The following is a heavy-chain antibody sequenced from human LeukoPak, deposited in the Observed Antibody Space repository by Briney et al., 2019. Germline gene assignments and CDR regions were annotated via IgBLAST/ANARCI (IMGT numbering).Heavy chain of an antibody. Sequence: SETLSLTCTVSGGSISSGSYYWSWIRQPAGKGLEWIGRIYTSGSTNYNPSLKSRVTISVDTSKNQFSLKLSSVTAADTAVYYCARALGPIDYWGQGTLVTVSS. CDR2: IYTSGST. CDR3: ARALGPIDY. V-gene: IGHV4-61*02. D-gene: IGHD3/OR15-3a*01. CDR1: GGSISSGSYY. J-gene: IGHJ4*02.